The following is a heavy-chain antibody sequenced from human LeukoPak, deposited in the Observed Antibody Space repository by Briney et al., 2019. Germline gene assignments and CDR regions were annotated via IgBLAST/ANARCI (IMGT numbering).Heavy chain of an antibody. J-gene: IGHJ6*02. CDR3: ARDQGGYDSYGMDV. Sequence: PSETLSLTCTVSGGSISSYYWSWIRQPPGKGLEWIGYIYHSGSTYYNPSLKSRVTISVDRSKNQFSLKLSSVTAADTAVYYCARDQGGYDSYGMDVWGQGTTVTVSS. CDR2: IYHSGST. D-gene: IGHD5-12*01. V-gene: IGHV4-59*12. CDR1: GGSISSYY.